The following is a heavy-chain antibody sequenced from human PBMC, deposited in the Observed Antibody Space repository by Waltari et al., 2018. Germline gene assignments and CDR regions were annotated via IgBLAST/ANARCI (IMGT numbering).Heavy chain of an antibody. CDR2: IKEDASEE. CDR1: GFTFSSYW. J-gene: IGHJ4*02. CDR3: ARDPLTHVVEYFDY. V-gene: IGHV3-7*01. Sequence: EVKLVESGGGLVQPGGSLRLSCGASGFTFSSYWMTWVRQAPGKGLEWVANIKEDASEEYYMDSVKGRFTISRDNAKNSLYLQMNSLRAEDTAIYYCARDPLTHVVEYFDYWGQGTLVTVSS. D-gene: IGHD2-21*01.